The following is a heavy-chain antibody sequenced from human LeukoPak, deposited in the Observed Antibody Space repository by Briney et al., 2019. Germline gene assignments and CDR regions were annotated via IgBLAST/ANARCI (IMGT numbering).Heavy chain of an antibody. Sequence: HTGGSLRLSCAASGFTFSSYAMSWVRQAPGKGLEWASAISGSGGSTYYADSVKGRFTISRDNSKNTLYLQMNSLRAEDTAVYYCAKDLEVSLSTYYFDYWGQGTLVTVSS. D-gene: IGHD2-8*02. V-gene: IGHV3-23*01. CDR2: ISGSGGST. CDR3: AKDLEVSLSTYYFDY. J-gene: IGHJ4*02. CDR1: GFTFSSYA.